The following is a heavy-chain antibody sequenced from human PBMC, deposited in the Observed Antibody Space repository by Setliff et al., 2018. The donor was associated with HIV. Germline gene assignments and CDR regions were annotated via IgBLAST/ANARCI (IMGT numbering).Heavy chain of an antibody. Sequence: GGSLRLSCAASGFTLRSYGMHWVRQAPGRGLEWVTVLWFDGIRKYYADSVKGRFTISRDDSKNTVYPQMNSLRAEDTAVYYCARDDDTTSHYGLFEFWDQGTLVTVSS. CDR2: LWFDGIRK. J-gene: IGHJ4*02. CDR1: GFTLRSYG. D-gene: IGHD3-22*01. V-gene: IGHV3-33*01. CDR3: ARDDDTTSHYGLFEF.